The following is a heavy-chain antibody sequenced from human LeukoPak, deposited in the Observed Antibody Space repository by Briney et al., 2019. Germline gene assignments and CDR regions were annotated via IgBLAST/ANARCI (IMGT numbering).Heavy chain of an antibody. CDR1: GYTFTRSG. D-gene: IGHD3-3*01. V-gene: IGHV1-18*01. CDR3: ATVETVMSGVVIIGSSFDY. Sequence: ASVKVSCKAAGYTFTRSGISWVRQAPGQGLEWMGWISGYNGNTIYAQMLQGRVTMTTDTSTSTAYMELRSLRSDDTAMYYCATVETVMSGVVIIGSSFDYRGQGTLVTVSS. CDR2: ISGYNGNT. J-gene: IGHJ4*02.